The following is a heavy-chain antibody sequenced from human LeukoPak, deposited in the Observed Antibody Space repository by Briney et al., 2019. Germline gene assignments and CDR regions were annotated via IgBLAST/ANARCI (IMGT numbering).Heavy chain of an antibody. D-gene: IGHD2-8*01. CDR3: ALAPNSNWFDF. Sequence: PSETLSLTCTVSGDSTSNFYWNWIRQSPGAGLEWIGNIHYSGSSVYNPSLKSRVTISIDTSRRQFFLKLNSVTAADTAVYFCALAPNSNWFDFWGPGTLVTVSS. CDR2: IHYSGSS. CDR1: GDSTSNFY. J-gene: IGHJ5*01. V-gene: IGHV4-59*03.